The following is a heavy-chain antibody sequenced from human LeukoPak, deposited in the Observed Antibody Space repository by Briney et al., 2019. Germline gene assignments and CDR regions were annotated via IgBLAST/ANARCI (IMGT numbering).Heavy chain of an antibody. CDR3: ARGPFWTIAARPLDY. Sequence: PSETLSLTCAVYGGSFSAYYWNWIRQPPGKGLEWIGEINHSGSTNYNPSLKSRVTISLDTSKNQFSLKLTSVTAADTALYYCARGPFWTIAARPLDYWGPGTLVTVSS. J-gene: IGHJ4*02. V-gene: IGHV4-34*01. CDR1: GGSFSAYY. D-gene: IGHD6-6*01. CDR2: INHSGST.